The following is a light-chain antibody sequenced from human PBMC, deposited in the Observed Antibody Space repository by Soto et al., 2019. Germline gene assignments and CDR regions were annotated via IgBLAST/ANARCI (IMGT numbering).Light chain of an antibody. CDR2: DAS. CDR1: QDISNY. V-gene: IGKV1-33*01. Sequence: DIQMTQSPSSLSASVGDRVTITCQASQDISNYLNWYQQKPGKAPKLLIYDASSLETGVPSRFSGSGSGTDFTFTISSLRPEDMGTYFCQQYDDLPLTFGGGTKVEIK. CDR3: QQYDDLPLT. J-gene: IGKJ4*01.